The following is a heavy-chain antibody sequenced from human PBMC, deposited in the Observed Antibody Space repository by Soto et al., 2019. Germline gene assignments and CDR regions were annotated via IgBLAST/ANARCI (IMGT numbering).Heavy chain of an antibody. CDR2: IIPIFGTA. V-gene: IGHV1-69*01. CDR1: GGTFSSDS. Sequence: QVQLVQPGAEVKKPGSSVKVSCKASGGTFSSDSINWVRQAPGQGLEWMGEIIPIFGTANYAQKFQGRVTITADESTSTAYMELSSLRSEDTAVYYCARDGGRHSGGIDYWGQGTLVTVSS. CDR3: ARDGGRHSGGIDY. J-gene: IGHJ4*02. D-gene: IGHD1-26*01.